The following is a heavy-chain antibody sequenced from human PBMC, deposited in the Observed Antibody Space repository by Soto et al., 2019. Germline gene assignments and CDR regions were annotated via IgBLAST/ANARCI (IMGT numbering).Heavy chain of an antibody. CDR2: INPNSGGT. V-gene: IGHV1-2*02. CDR1: GYTFTGYY. Sequence: ASVKVSCKASGYTFTGYYMDWVRQAPGQGLEWMGWINPNSGGTNYAQKFQGRVTMTRDTSISTAYMELSRLRSDDTAVYYCARMQQLVHYGMDVWGQGTTVTVSS. J-gene: IGHJ6*02. CDR3: ARMQQLVHYGMDV. D-gene: IGHD6-13*01.